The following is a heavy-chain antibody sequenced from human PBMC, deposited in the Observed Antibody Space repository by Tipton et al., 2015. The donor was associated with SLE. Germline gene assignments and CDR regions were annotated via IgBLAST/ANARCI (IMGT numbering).Heavy chain of an antibody. V-gene: IGHV4-61*02. CDR1: GGSISSGSYY. D-gene: IGHD6-6*01. CDR3: ASGRGFSTSSSGGIDY. Sequence: TLSLTCTVSGGSISSGSYYWTWIRQPAGKGLEWIGRISTSGSTNYNPSLKSRVAISVDTSKNQFSLKLNSVTAADTAVYYCASGRGFSTSSSGGIDYWGQGTLVTVSS. CDR2: ISTSGST. J-gene: IGHJ4*02.